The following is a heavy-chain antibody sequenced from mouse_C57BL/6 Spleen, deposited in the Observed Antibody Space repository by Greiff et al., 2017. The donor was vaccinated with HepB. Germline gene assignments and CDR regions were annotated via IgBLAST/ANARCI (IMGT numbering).Heavy chain of an antibody. Sequence: QVQLKQPGAELVKPGASVKLSCKASGYTFTSYWMHWVKQRPGRGLEWIGRIDPNSGGTKYNEKFKSKATLTVDKPSSTAYMQLSSLTSEDSAVYYCARERNAAQATFAMDYWGQGTSVTVSS. J-gene: IGHJ4*01. D-gene: IGHD3-2*02. V-gene: IGHV1-72*01. CDR1: GYTFTSYW. CDR3: ARERNAAQATFAMDY. CDR2: IDPNSGGT.